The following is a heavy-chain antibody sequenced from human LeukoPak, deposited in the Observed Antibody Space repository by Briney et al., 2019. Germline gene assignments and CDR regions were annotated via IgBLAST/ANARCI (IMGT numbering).Heavy chain of an antibody. Sequence: GGSLRLSCAASGFTFSSYGMHWVRQAPGKGLEGVAFIRYDGSNKYYEDSVKGRFTISRDNSKNPLYLQMNSLRAEDTAVYYCAKVKPRYFDWFDENYFDYWGQGTLVTVSS. J-gene: IGHJ4*02. CDR3: AKVKPRYFDWFDENYFDY. CDR1: GFTFSSYG. V-gene: IGHV3-30*02. D-gene: IGHD3-9*01. CDR2: IRYDGSNK.